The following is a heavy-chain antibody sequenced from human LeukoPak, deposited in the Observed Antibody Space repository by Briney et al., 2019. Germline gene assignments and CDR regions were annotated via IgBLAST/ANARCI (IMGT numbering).Heavy chain of an antibody. CDR1: GFTFSIYW. CDR2: INGDGRTA. Sequence: GGSLRLSCAVSGFTFSIYWMHWVRQAPGEGLVWVSRINGDGRTATFADSVKGRFTISRDNSKNTLYLQMNSLRAEDTAVYYCAKSFGPVIAAAGTGADWGQGTLVTVSS. D-gene: IGHD6-13*01. CDR3: AKSFGPVIAAAGTGAD. V-gene: IGHV3-74*01. J-gene: IGHJ4*02.